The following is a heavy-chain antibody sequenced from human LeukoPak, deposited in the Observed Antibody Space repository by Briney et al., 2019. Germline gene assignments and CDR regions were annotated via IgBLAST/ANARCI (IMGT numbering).Heavy chain of an antibody. CDR2: ISAYNGNT. Sequence: AASVTVSCKASGYTFTSYGISWVRQAPGQGLEWMGWISAYNGNTNYAQKPQGRVTMTTDASTSTAYMELRSLRSDDTAVYYCARGGDYYDSSGYYNWFDPWGQGTLVTVSS. D-gene: IGHD3-22*01. V-gene: IGHV1-18*01. CDR3: ARGGDYYDSSGYYNWFDP. J-gene: IGHJ5*02. CDR1: GYTFTSYG.